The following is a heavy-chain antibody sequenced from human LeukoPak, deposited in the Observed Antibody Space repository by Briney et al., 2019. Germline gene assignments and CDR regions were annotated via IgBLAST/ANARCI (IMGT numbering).Heavy chain of an antibody. J-gene: IGHJ4*02. D-gene: IGHD7-27*01. CDR1: GFIFSSYA. Sequence: PGRSLRLSCAASGFIFSSYAMHWVRQASGKGLEWVAVISYDGRIKNNADSVKGRFTISRDNSKNTLYLQMNSLRTEDTAVYYCARDQGSMGTLDYWGQGTLVTVSS. V-gene: IGHV3-30*04. CDR3: ARDQGSMGTLDY. CDR2: ISYDGRIK.